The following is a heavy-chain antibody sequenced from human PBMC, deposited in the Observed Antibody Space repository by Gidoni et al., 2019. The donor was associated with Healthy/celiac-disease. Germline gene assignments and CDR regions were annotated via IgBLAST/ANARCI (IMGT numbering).Heavy chain of an antibody. D-gene: IGHD1-26*01. V-gene: IGHV3-23*04. CDR1: GFTFSSYA. Sequence: EVQLVESGGGLVQPGGSLRLSCAASGFTFSSYAMGWVRQAPGKGREFVSAISGSGVSTYYAASVKGRFTISRDNSKNTLYLQMNSLRAEDTAVYYCAKGSKWELPTWLDYWGQGTLVTVSS. J-gene: IGHJ4*02. CDR3: AKGSKWELPTWLDY. CDR2: ISGSGVST.